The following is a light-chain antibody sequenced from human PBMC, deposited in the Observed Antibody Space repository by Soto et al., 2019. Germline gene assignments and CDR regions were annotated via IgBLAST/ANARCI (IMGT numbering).Light chain of an antibody. V-gene: IGKV3-11*01. Sequence: EIVLTQSPVTLSLYPGERATLSCRASQSVSNYLAWYQQKPGQAPRLLIYDTSTRATGIPARFSGSGSGTDFTLTVSSLEPEDFAVYYCQQRSSWPPWTFGQGTKVDIK. CDR3: QQRSSWPPWT. CDR1: QSVSNY. J-gene: IGKJ1*01. CDR2: DTS.